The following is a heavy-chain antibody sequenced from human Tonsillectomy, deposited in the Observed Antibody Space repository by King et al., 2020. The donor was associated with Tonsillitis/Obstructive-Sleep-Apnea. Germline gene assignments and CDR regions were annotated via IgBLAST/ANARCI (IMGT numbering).Heavy chain of an antibody. D-gene: IGHD3-3*01. V-gene: IGHV5-51*01. J-gene: IGHJ4*02. CDR2: IYPGDSDT. CDR3: ARGLRFLEWLFPPFDL. Sequence: QLVQSGAEVKKPGESLKIPCKGSGYSFSSFWIGWVRQMPGKGLEWMGIIYPGDSDTRYSPSFQGQVTISTDKSISTAYLQWSSLKASDTAMYYCARGLRFLEWLFPPFDLWGQGTQVTVSS. CDR1: GYSFSSFW.